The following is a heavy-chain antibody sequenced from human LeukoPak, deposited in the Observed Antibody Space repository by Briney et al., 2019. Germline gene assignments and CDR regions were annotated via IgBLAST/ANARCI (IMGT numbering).Heavy chain of an antibody. Sequence: ASVKVSCKASGYTFTGYYMHWVRQAPGQGLEWMGWINPNSGGTNYAQKFQGRVTMTRDTSISTAYMELSRLRSDDTAVYYCARGWYSNLHYYYYYGMDVWSQGTTVTVSS. CDR1: GYTFTGYY. J-gene: IGHJ6*02. D-gene: IGHD4-4*01. CDR2: INPNSGGT. CDR3: ARGWYSNLHYYYYYGMDV. V-gene: IGHV1-2*02.